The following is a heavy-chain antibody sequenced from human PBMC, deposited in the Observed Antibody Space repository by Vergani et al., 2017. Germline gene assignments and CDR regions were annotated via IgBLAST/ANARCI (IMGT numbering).Heavy chain of an antibody. D-gene: IGHD2-15*01. J-gene: IGHJ6*01. CDR3: AQARDPNCKGGNCYSYYSCWDL. V-gene: IGHV3-23*01. CDR2: ISGSGGNT. Sequence: EVQLLESGGGLVQPGGSLRLSCGASGFTFSSYAMTWVRQAPGKGLEWVSAISGSGGNTFYTDSLKGRVTLSRDNSKDTLYLQMNSLRVECTAIYYCAQARDPNCKGGNCYSYYSCWDLCVQRTTLTDS. CDR1: GFTFSSYA.